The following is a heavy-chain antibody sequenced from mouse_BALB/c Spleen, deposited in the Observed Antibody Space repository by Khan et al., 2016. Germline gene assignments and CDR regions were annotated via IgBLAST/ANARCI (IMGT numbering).Heavy chain of an antibody. D-gene: IGHD1-1*02. V-gene: IGHV2-6-7*01. CDR1: GFSLIAYG. CDR2: IWGDGST. J-gene: IGHJ4*01. Sequence: QVQLKPSGPGLVAPSQSLSITCTVSGFSLIAYGVNWVRQPPGKGLEWLGMIWGDGSTDYNSALKSRLNITKDNSKSQVFLKMNSLQSDDTARYYCARGGWGYYAMGYWGQGTSVTVSS. CDR3: ARGGWGYYAMGY.